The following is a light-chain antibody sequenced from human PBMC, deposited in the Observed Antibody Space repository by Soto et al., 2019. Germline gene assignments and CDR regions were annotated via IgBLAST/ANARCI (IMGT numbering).Light chain of an antibody. CDR2: EVN. Sequence: QSALTQPASVSGSPGQSITISCTGTSSDVGGYNYVSWYQQLPGKAPKLNIYEVNNRPSGVSNRFSGSKSGTTAALTISGLQAEDEADYHCSSYTSSSTLVFGGGTKLTVL. J-gene: IGLJ3*02. CDR1: SSDVGGYNY. CDR3: SSYTSSSTLV. V-gene: IGLV2-14*03.